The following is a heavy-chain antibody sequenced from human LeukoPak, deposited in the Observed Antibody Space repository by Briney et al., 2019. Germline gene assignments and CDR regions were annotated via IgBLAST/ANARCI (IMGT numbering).Heavy chain of an antibody. Sequence: GGSLRLSCVASGFTLSNYEMNWVRQAPGKGLEWVSYISSSGSIIYYADSVKGRFTISRDNAENSLYLQMNSLRAEDTAVYYCAREPKTYYYDSSGQIDYWGQGTLVTVSS. CDR3: AREPKTYYYDSSGQIDY. CDR1: GFTLSNYE. CDR2: ISSSGSII. D-gene: IGHD3-22*01. J-gene: IGHJ4*02. V-gene: IGHV3-48*03.